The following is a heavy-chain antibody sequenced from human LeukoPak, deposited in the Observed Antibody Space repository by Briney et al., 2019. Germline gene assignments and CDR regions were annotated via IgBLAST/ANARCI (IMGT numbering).Heavy chain of an antibody. Sequence: GGSLRLSCAASGFTFSSYAMSWVRQAPGKGLEWVSGISGSGGSTYYADSVKGRFTISRDNSKNTLYLQMNSLRAEDTAVYYCAKDLNFWSGYRFDYWGQGTLVTVSS. CDR3: AKDLNFWSGYRFDY. J-gene: IGHJ4*02. CDR2: ISGSGGST. V-gene: IGHV3-23*01. CDR1: GFTFSSYA. D-gene: IGHD3-3*01.